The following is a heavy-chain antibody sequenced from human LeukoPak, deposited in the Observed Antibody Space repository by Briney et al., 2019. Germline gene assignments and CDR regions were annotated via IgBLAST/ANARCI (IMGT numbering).Heavy chain of an antibody. J-gene: IGHJ4*02. V-gene: IGHV1-69*13. Sequence: SVKVSCKASGYTFTSYGISWVRQAPGQGLEWMGGIIPIFGTANYAQKFQGRVTITADESTSTAYMELSSLRSEDTAVYYCARDSRPYSSSPYYFDYWGQGTLVTVSS. CDR1: GYTFTSYG. D-gene: IGHD6-13*01. CDR3: ARDSRPYSSSPYYFDY. CDR2: IIPIFGTA.